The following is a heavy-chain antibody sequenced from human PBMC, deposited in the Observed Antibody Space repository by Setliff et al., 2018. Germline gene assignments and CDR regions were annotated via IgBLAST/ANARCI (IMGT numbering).Heavy chain of an antibody. CDR3: ARDRPMVVVADNLALFDY. J-gene: IGHJ4*02. V-gene: IGHV1-18*01. CDR1: GYSFPSYG. D-gene: IGHD2-15*01. Sequence: ASVKVSCKAAGYSFPSYGISWVRQAPGQGLEWMGWSSAYNGFIIYAQMFQGRVIMTTDTSTSTAYMELRRLRSDDTAVYYCARDRPMVVVADNLALFDYWGQGTLVTVSS. CDR2: SSAYNGFI.